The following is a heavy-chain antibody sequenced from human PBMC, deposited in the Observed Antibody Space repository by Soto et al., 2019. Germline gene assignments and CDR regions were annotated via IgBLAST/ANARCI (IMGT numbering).Heavy chain of an antibody. CDR2: IKSKTDGGTT. Sequence: GGSLRLSCAASGFTFSNAWMNWVRQAPGKGLEWVGRIKSKTDGGTTEYAAPVKGRFTISRDDSKNTLQLQMNSLKTEDTAVYYCTTALYGAGSPEAERSYYHPYCFDYWGQGTLVTVSS. V-gene: IGHV3-15*07. D-gene: IGHD1-26*01. CDR1: GFTFSNAW. J-gene: IGHJ4*02. CDR3: TTALYGAGSPEAERSYYHPYCFDY.